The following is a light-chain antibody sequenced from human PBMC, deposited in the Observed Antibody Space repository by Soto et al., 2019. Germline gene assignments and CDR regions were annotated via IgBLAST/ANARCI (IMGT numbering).Light chain of an antibody. CDR1: SSDVGGFKF. CDR3: NSYADSNTVI. Sequence: QSALTQPPSASGSPGQSVTISCTGTSSDVGGFKFVSWYQHHPGKSPRLLIYEVNKRPSGVPDRFSGSKSGNTASLTVSGLQGEDEADYYCNSYADSNTVIFGGGTKLTVL. V-gene: IGLV2-8*01. J-gene: IGLJ2*01. CDR2: EVN.